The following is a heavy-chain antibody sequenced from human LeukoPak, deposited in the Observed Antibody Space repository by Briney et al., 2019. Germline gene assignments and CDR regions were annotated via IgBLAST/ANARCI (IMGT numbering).Heavy chain of an antibody. Sequence: GESLKISCKVSGYSFTSYCIGWVRQMPGKGLEWMGIIYPGDAGTTYSPSFQGQVTLSVDNHINTAYLQWSSLQASDTAMYYCGMRGERVPLQDDVLDVWGQGTMVTVST. D-gene: IGHD2-8*01. CDR1: GYSFTSYC. CDR2: IYPGDAGT. V-gene: IGHV5-51*04. J-gene: IGHJ3*01. CDR3: GMRGERVPLQDDVLDV.